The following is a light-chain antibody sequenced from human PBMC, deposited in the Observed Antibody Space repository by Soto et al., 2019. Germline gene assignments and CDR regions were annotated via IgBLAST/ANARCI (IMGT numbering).Light chain of an antibody. J-gene: IGKJ2*01. CDR2: AAS. CDR3: QQDNSYPYT. V-gene: IGKV1-16*02. CDR1: QAISNS. Sequence: DIQMTQSPSSLSASVGDRVTITCRASQAISNSLAWLQQKPGKAPKSLMYAASRLQSGVPAKFSGSGSGTDFTLTISSLQPEDFAIYYCQQDNSYPYTFGQGTKLEIK.